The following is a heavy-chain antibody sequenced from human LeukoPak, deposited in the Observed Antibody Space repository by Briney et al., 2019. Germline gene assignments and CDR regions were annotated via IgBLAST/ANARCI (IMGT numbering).Heavy chain of an antibody. V-gene: IGHV3-53*05. J-gene: IGHJ4*02. CDR3: AKDREKPSQFDY. CDR2: IYSGGST. CDR1: GFTVSSNY. Sequence: GGSLRLSCAASGFTVSSNYMSWVRQAPGKGLEWASVIYSGGSTYYADSVKGRFTISRDNSKNTLFLQMTSLRVEDTAVYYCAKDREKPSQFDYWGQGTLVTVSS.